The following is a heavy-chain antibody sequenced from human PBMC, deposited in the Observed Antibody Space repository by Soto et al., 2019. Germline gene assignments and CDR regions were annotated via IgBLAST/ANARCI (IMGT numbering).Heavy chain of an antibody. D-gene: IGHD3-22*01. CDR2: IYYSAST. CDR3: ARDRLYYYDSTGPN. CDR1: GGSISSYY. V-gene: IGHV4-59*12. Sequence: PSETLSLTCTVSGGSISSYYWSWIRQPPGKGLEWIGYIYYSASTNYNPSLKSRVTISVDTSKNRFSLKLSSVTAADTAVYYCARDRLYYYDSTGPNWGQGTLVTVSS. J-gene: IGHJ4*02.